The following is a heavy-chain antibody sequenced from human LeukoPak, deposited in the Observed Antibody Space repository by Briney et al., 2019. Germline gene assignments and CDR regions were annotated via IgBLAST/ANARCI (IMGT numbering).Heavy chain of an antibody. D-gene: IGHD2-8*01. Sequence: GGSLRLSCAASGFTIGTYWMTWVRQAPGKGLEWVANIKQDGSEKYYVDSVKGRFTISRDNAKNSLYLQMNSLRAEDTALYYCAKGDTMVDYWGQGTLVTVSS. CDR1: GFTIGTYW. J-gene: IGHJ4*02. CDR3: AKGDTMVDY. V-gene: IGHV3-7*03. CDR2: IKQDGSEK.